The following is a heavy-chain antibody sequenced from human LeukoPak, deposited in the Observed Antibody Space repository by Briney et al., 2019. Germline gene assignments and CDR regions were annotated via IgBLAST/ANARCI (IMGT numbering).Heavy chain of an antibody. CDR2: ISAYNGNT. D-gene: IGHD5-18*01. CDR1: GYTFTSYG. J-gene: IGHJ6*02. V-gene: IGHV1-18*01. CDR3: ARDSPPLYSYGFEYYYYYGMDV. Sequence: ASVKVSCKASGYTFTSYGISWVRQAPGQGLEWMGWISAYNGNTNYAQKLQGRVTMNTDTSTSTAYMELRSLRSDDTAVYYCARDSPPLYSYGFEYYYYYGMDVWGQGTTVTVSS.